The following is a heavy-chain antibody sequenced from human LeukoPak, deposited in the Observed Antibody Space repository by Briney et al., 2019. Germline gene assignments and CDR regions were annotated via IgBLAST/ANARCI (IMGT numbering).Heavy chain of an antibody. CDR1: GGSISSHY. V-gene: IGHV4-4*07. Sequence: SETLSLTCTVSGGSISSHYWSWIRQPAGKGLEWIGRIYSTGSTNYNPSLKSRVTMSVDTSKNQFSLRLRSVTAADTAVYYCARQTASAGTAGFDFWGQGALVTVSS. CDR3: ARQTASAGTAGFDF. J-gene: IGHJ4*02. D-gene: IGHD6-13*01. CDR2: IYSTGST.